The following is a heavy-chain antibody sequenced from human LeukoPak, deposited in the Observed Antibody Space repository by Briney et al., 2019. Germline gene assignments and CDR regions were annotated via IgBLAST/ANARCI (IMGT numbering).Heavy chain of an antibody. CDR3: ARGPRLGTVFCYYMDV. J-gene: IGHJ6*03. Sequence: ASVRVSCKASGYTFTSYDINWGRQATGQGLEWMGWMNPNSGNTGYAQKFQGRVTMTRNTSISTAYMELSSLRSEDTAVYYCARGPRLGTVFCYYMDVWGKGTTVTVSS. CDR1: GYTFTSYD. CDR2: MNPNSGNT. V-gene: IGHV1-8*01. D-gene: IGHD3-16*01.